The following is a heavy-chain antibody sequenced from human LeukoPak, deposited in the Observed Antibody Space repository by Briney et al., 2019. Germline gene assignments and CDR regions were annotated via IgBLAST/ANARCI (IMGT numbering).Heavy chain of an antibody. J-gene: IGHJ3*02. CDR1: GFSFSGYS. D-gene: IGHD1/OR15-1a*01. CDR2: ISSSSGYI. V-gene: IGHV3-21*01. Sequence: GGSLRLSCAASGFSFSGYSVNWVRQAPGKGLEWVSSISSSSGYIHYADSVKGRFTISRDNGKNSLYLQMSSLRAEDTAVYYCARASKWEHGDAFDIWGQGTMVTVSS. CDR3: ARASKWEHGDAFDI.